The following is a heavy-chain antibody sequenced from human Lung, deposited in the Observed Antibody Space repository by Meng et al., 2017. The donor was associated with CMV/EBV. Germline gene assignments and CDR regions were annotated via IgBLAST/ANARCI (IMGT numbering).Heavy chain of an antibody. CDR1: GYTFTGYY. V-gene: IGHV1-2*02. Sequence: ASVKVSCKASGYTFTGYYMHWVRQAPGQGLEWMGWINPNSGGTNYAQKFQGRVTMTRDTSISTAYMELSRLRCDDTDVYDCARGYCSSTSCYNWRDYWGQGTLVTVSS. CDR2: INPNSGGT. J-gene: IGHJ4*02. D-gene: IGHD2-2*02. CDR3: ARGYCSSTSCYNWRDY.